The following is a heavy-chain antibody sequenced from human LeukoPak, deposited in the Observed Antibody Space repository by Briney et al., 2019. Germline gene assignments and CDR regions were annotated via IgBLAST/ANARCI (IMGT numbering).Heavy chain of an antibody. J-gene: IGHJ4*02. V-gene: IGHV1-18*01. CDR2: FSAYNGNT. D-gene: IGHD3-10*01. Sequence: ASVKVSCKASGYTFTGYGITWVRQAPAQGLEGMGCFSAYNGNTNYAQKFQGRVTMTPETSTRTAYMELRSLRSDNAAVYYCARIYLPYGSGTYYSSYFEYWGQGNLVTVSS. CDR3: ARIYLPYGSGTYYSSYFEY. CDR1: GYTFTGYG.